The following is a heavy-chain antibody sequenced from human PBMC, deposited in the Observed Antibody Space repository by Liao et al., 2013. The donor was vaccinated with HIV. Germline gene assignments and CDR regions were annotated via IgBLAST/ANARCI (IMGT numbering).Heavy chain of an antibody. J-gene: IGHJ3*01. D-gene: IGHD4-23*01. CDR2: LYFSGST. CDR1: GDSISSSSPY. V-gene: IGHV4-39*07. CDR3: ARGDFGNDETFDV. Sequence: QLQLQESGPGLVKPSETLSLTCTVSGDSISSSSPYWGWIRQPPGKGLEWIGSLYFSGSTYYNPSLKSRVSISVDTSKNQFSLKLTSLTAADTALYYCARGDFGNDETFDVWGQGTMVTVSS.